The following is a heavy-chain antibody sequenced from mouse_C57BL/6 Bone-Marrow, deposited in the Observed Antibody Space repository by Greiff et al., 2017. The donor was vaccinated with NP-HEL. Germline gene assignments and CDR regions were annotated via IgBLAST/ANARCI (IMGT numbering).Heavy chain of an antibody. CDR2: INPSNGGT. CDR3: AVMITTRAWFAY. D-gene: IGHD2-4*01. V-gene: IGHV1-53*01. Sequence: VQLQQSGTELVKPGASVKLSCKASGYTFTSYWMHWVKQRPGQGLEWIGNINPSNGGTNYNEKFKSKATLTVDKSSSTAYMQLSSLTSEDSAVYYCAVMITTRAWFAYWGQGTLVTVSA. CDR1: GYTFTSYW. J-gene: IGHJ3*01.